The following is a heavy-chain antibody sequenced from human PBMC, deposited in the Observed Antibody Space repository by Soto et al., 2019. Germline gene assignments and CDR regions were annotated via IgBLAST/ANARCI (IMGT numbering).Heavy chain of an antibody. J-gene: IGHJ4*02. CDR2: ISSSSSTI. Sequence: PGGSLRLSCAASGFTFSSYSMNWVRQAPWKGLEWVSYISSSSSTIYYADSVKGRFTISRDNAKNSLYLQMNSLRDEDTAVYYCARGRRSTQQLATNFDYWGQGTLVTVSS. D-gene: IGHD6-13*01. CDR1: GFTFSSYS. V-gene: IGHV3-48*02. CDR3: ARGRRSTQQLATNFDY.